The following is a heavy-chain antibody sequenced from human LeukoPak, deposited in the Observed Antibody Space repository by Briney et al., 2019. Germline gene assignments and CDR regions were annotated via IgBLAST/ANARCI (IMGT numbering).Heavy chain of an antibody. V-gene: IGHV4-39*07. CDR1: GVSISTIGYY. D-gene: IGHD3-16*01. CDR2: IYYSGIT. Sequence: SETLSLTCTVYGVSISTIGYYWGWIRQPPGKGLEWIGSIYYSGITYYNPSLKSRVTISIDTSNNQFSLTLSSVTAADTAVYYCARDQQGDPIDYWGQGTLVTVSS. CDR3: ARDQQGDPIDY. J-gene: IGHJ4*02.